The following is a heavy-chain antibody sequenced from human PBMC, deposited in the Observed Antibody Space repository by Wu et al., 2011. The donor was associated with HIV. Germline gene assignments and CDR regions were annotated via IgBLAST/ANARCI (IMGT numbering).Heavy chain of an antibody. CDR3: SIGGYNYGWGPKPVDF. CDR2: LIPFSGTA. V-gene: IGHV1-69*05. Sequence: GGLIPFSGTANYAQRFQGRVTITSDESTTTVTMEVSSLRSEDTAVYYCSIGGYNYGWGPKPVDFWGQGTLVTVSS. J-gene: IGHJ4*02. D-gene: IGHD5-18*01.